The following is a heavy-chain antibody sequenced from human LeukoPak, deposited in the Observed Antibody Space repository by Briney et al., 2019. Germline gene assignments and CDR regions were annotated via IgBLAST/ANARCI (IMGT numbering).Heavy chain of an antibody. CDR2: ISGSGGST. CDR1: GFTFSSYA. Sequence: GGSLRLSCAASGFTFSSYAMSWVRQAPGKGLEWVSAISGSGGSTYYADSVKGRFTISGDNSKNTLYLQMNSLRAEDTAVYYCAKVGSWAHWFDPWGQGTLVTVSS. D-gene: IGHD6-6*01. V-gene: IGHV3-23*01. CDR3: AKVGSWAHWFDP. J-gene: IGHJ5*02.